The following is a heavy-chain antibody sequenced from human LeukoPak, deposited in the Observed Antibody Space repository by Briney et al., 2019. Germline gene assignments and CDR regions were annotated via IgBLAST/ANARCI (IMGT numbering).Heavy chain of an antibody. D-gene: IGHD6-19*01. CDR2: INPNSGGT. V-gene: IGHV1-2*04. CDR1: GYTFTGYY. J-gene: IGHJ6*02. CDR3: ARDQAVAGTDYYYYDMDV. Sequence: ASVKVSCKASGYTFTGYYMHWVRQAPGQGLEWMGWINPNSGGTNYAQKFQGWVTMTRDTSISTAYMELSRLRSDDTAVYYCARDQAVAGTDYYYYDMDVWGQGTTVTVSS.